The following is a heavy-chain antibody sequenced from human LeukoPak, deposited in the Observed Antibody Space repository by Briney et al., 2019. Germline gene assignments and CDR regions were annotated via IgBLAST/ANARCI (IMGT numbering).Heavy chain of an antibody. D-gene: IGHD3-22*01. V-gene: IGHV4-34*01. CDR2: INHSGST. J-gene: IGHJ4*02. CDR3: ARGYYDSSGYYGSFGY. Sequence: SETLSLTCTVSGGSISSYYWSWIRQPPGKGLEWIGEINHSGSTNYNPSLKSRVTISVDTSKNQFSLKLSSVTAADTAVYYCARGYYDSSGYYGSFGYWGQGTLVTVSS. CDR1: GGSISSYY.